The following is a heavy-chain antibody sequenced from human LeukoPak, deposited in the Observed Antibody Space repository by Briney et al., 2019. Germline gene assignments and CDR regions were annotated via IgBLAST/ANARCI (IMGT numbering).Heavy chain of an antibody. V-gene: IGHV1-18*01. CDR3: AYSYSVGGDYYYGMDV. D-gene: IGHD2-15*01. Sequence: ASVKVSCKASGYTFTSYGISWVRQAPGQGLEWMGWISAYHGNTNYAQKLQGRVTMTTDTSTSTAYMELRSLRSDDTAVYYCAYSYSVGGDYYYGMDVWGQGTTVTVSS. CDR1: GYTFTSYG. J-gene: IGHJ6*02. CDR2: ISAYHGNT.